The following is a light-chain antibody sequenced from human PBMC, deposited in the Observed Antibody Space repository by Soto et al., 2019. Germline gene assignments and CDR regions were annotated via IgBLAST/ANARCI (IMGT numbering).Light chain of an antibody. V-gene: IGKV3-20*01. CDR2: GAS. Sequence: EIVLTQSPGTLSLAPGERATLSCRASQSVSSSYLVWYQQKPGQAPRLLIYGASSRATDIPDRFSGSGSGTDFTLTISRLEPEDFAVYYCQQYDSSSWTFGQGTKVEIK. J-gene: IGKJ1*01. CDR1: QSVSSSY. CDR3: QQYDSSSWT.